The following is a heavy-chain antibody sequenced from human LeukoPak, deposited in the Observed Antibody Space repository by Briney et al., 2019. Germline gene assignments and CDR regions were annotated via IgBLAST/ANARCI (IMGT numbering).Heavy chain of an antibody. CDR2: IYSGGST. Sequence: GGSLRLSCAASGFTVSSNYMSWVRQAPGKGLEWVSVIYSGGSTYYADSVKGRFTISRDNAKNSLYLQMNSLRAEDTAVYYCASLTIFGVVNDYWGQGTLVTVSS. D-gene: IGHD3-3*01. J-gene: IGHJ4*02. CDR1: GFTVSSNY. CDR3: ASLTIFGVVNDY. V-gene: IGHV3-53*01.